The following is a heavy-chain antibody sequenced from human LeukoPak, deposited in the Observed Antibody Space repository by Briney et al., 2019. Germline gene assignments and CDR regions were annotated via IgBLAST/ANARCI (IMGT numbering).Heavy chain of an antibody. Sequence: ASVKVSCKASGYTFTGYYMHWVRQAPGQGLEWMGWINPNSGGTNYAQKFQGWVTMTRDTSISTAYMELSRLRSDDTAVYYCARGSSYYYDSSGYYYRYWGQGTLVTVSS. CDR2: INPNSGGT. D-gene: IGHD3-22*01. J-gene: IGHJ4*02. V-gene: IGHV1-2*04. CDR1: GYTFTGYY. CDR3: ARGSSYYYDSSGYYYRY.